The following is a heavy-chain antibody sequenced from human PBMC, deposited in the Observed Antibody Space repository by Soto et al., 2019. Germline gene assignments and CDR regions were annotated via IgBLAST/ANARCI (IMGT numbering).Heavy chain of an antibody. D-gene: IGHD2-2*01. CDR2: ISGSGGST. J-gene: IGHJ4*02. V-gene: IGHV3-23*01. CDR1: GFTCSSYA. Sequence: GGSLRLCCAAAGFTCSSYAMSWVRQAPGKGLEWVSAISGSGGSTYYADSVKGRFTISRDNSKNTLYLQMNSLRAEDTAVYYCAKSMENSFIVVVPAASDYWGQGTLVTVSS. CDR3: AKSMENSFIVVVPAASDY.